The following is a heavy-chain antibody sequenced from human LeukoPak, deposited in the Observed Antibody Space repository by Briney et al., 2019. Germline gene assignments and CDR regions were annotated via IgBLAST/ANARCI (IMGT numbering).Heavy chain of an antibody. CDR1: GFTFKNFA. CDR3: AKVYCSSPRCFLPFAY. V-gene: IGHV3-23*01. J-gene: IGHJ4*01. D-gene: IGHD2-2*01. Sequence: GGSLRLSCSTSGFTFKNFALSWVRQAPGKGLEWVATIPYRAGKSYYADSVQGRFSISRDDSAKTVYLHLNSLRAGDTAIYYCAKVYCSSPRCFLPFAYWGQGTLVTVSS. CDR2: IPYRAGKS.